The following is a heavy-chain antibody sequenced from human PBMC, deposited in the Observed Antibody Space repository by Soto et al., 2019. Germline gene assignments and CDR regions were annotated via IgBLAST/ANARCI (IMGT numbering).Heavy chain of an antibody. CDR3: ANSRRRGAFDI. CDR1: GGSFSGYY. D-gene: IGHD2-15*01. Sequence: SETLSLTCAVYGGSFSGYYWSWIRQPPGKGLEWIGEINHSGSTNYNPSLKSRVTISVDTSKNQFSLKLSSVTAADTAVYYCANSRRRGAFDIWGQGTMVTVSS. J-gene: IGHJ3*02. V-gene: IGHV4-34*01. CDR2: INHSGST.